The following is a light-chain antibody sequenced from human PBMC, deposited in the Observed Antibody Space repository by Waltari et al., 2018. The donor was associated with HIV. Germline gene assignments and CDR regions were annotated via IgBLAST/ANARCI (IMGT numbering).Light chain of an antibody. CDR2: DAS. Sequence: DIQMTQPPSSLSASVGDRVTITCQASQGISNYLNWYQQKPGKAPKLLIYDASLLYTGVPSRFSGSGSGTYFTLTISRLQPEDIATYYCQKYDDPSLTFGGGTKVQI. J-gene: IGKJ4*01. CDR1: QGISNY. CDR3: QKYDDPSLT. V-gene: IGKV1-33*01.